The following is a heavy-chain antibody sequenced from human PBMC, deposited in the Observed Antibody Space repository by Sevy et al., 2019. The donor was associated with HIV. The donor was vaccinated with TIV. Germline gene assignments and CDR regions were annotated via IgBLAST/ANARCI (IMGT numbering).Heavy chain of an antibody. J-gene: IGHJ4*02. CDR3: VRDLPPSATTVAHFDY. CDR2: ITSSAANK. V-gene: IGHV3-48*03. D-gene: IGHD4-17*01. CDR1: GFTFSSYE. Sequence: GGSLRLSCAASGFTFSSYEMNWVRQAPGEGPEWVSSITSSAANKYYSDSVKGRFTISRDNAKNSLFLQMNSLRAEATAVYYCVRDLPPSATTVAHFDYWGQGTLVTVSS.